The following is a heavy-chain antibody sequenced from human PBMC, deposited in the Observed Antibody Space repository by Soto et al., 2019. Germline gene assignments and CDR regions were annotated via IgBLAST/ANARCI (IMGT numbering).Heavy chain of an antibody. CDR2: IYYSGST. CDR3: ARERGGTTGDYVGWFDP. J-gene: IGHJ5*02. V-gene: IGHV4-30-4*01. D-gene: IGHD4-17*01. Sequence: SETLTLTCTVSGGSISSVDYCWSWIRQPPGKGLEWIGYIYYSGSTYYNPSLKSRVTISVDTSKNQFSLKLSSVTAADTAVYYCARERGGTTGDYVGWFDPWGQGTLVTVSS. CDR1: GGSISSVDYC.